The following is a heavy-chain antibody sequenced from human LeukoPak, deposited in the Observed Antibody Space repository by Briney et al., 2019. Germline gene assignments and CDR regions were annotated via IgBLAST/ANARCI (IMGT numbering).Heavy chain of an antibody. V-gene: IGHV4-39*07. Sequence: PSETLSLTCTVSGGSISSSSYYWGWIRQPPGTGLEWIGSIYYSGNTNYNPSLRSRVTISVDTSKNQFSLKLSSVTAADTAVYYCARLGRDHEWWFGPWGQGTLVTVSS. J-gene: IGHJ5*02. CDR2: IYYSGNT. D-gene: IGHD1-26*01. CDR1: GGSISSSSYY. CDR3: ARLGRDHEWWFGP.